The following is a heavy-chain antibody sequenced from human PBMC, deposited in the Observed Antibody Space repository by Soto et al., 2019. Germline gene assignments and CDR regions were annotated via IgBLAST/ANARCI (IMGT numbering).Heavy chain of an antibody. V-gene: IGHV4-61*01. Sequence: PSESLSLTCTVSGGSVSSGSYYWSWIRQPPGKGLEWIGYIYYSGSTNYNPSLKSRVTISVDTSKNQFSLKLSSVTAADTAVSYCASERRDGYDILTGYLEYWGQGTLVPVSS. J-gene: IGHJ4*02. CDR1: GGSVSSGSYY. CDR2: IYYSGST. D-gene: IGHD3-9*01. CDR3: ASERRDGYDILTGYLEY.